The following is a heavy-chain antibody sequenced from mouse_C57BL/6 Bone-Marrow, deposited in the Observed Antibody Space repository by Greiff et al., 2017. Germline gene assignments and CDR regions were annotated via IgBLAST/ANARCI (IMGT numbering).Heavy chain of an antibody. D-gene: IGHD1-1*01. CDR1: GYSITSGYY. J-gene: IGHJ3*01. V-gene: IGHV3-6*01. Sequence: EVQLQQSGPGLVKPSQSLSLTCSVTGYSITSGYYWNWIRQFPGNNLEWMGYISYDGSNNYNPSLKNRISITRDTSKNQFFLKLNSVTTEDTATYYCARDNYGSSYSWLAYWGQGTLVTVSA. CDR2: ISYDGSN. CDR3: ARDNYGSSYSWLAY.